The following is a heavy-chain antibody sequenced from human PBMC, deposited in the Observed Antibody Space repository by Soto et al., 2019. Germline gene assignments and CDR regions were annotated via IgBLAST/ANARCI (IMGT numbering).Heavy chain of an antibody. CDR1: GFTFSNYA. Sequence: EVQLLESGGGLVQPGGSVRLSCADPGFTFSNYAMKWVRQAPGKGLEWVSVISGSGGSTYYADSVKGRFTIYRDNSKNTLYLQMNSLSGEDTAVYYCARRSSGWYFDYWGQGTLVIVSS. D-gene: IGHD6-19*01. V-gene: IGHV3-23*01. CDR3: ARRSSGWYFDY. CDR2: ISGSGGST. J-gene: IGHJ4*02.